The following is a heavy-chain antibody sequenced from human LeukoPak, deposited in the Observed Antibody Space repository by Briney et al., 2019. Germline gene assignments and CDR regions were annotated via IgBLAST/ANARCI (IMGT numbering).Heavy chain of an antibody. V-gene: IGHV3-23*01. CDR1: GFTFSTYA. CDR3: AKDVRVGGGGMDV. Sequence: PGGSLRLSCAASGFTFSTYAMNWVRQAPGKGLEWVSLISDSGANKHYAASVKGRFTISRDNSKNTLSLQMNSLRAEDTAVYYCAKDVRVGGGGMDVWGQGTPVTVSS. J-gene: IGHJ6*02. CDR2: ISDSGANK. D-gene: IGHD1-26*01.